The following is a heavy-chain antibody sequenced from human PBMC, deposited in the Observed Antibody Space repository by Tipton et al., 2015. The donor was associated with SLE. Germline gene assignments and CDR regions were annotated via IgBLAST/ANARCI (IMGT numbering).Heavy chain of an antibody. D-gene: IGHD5-18*01. J-gene: IGHJ4*02. V-gene: IGHV4-59*11. CDR1: GVSINSHY. CDR3: ARQSDTTMVAYFDS. Sequence: TLFLTCTVSGVSINSHYWSWIRQPPGKGLEWIGYIYYSGKTDYNPSLKSRVTISVDTAKNQFSLKLSSVTAADTAVYYCARQSDTTMVAYFDSWGQGTVVTVSS. CDR2: IYYSGKT.